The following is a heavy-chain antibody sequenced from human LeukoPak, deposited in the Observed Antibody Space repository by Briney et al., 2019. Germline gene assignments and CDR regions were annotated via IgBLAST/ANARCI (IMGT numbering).Heavy chain of an antibody. CDR3: AKSGYNRFDY. CDR1: GFTFSTYA. V-gene: IGHV3-23*01. J-gene: IGHJ4*02. D-gene: IGHD5-24*01. CDR2: MSGRGSGGST. Sequence: GGSLRLSCAASGFTFSTYAMSWVRQAPGKGLEWVSSMSGRGSGGSTYYADSVKGRFTISRDNSKSTLYLQMNSLRAEDTAVYYCAKSGYNRFDYWSQGTLVTVSS.